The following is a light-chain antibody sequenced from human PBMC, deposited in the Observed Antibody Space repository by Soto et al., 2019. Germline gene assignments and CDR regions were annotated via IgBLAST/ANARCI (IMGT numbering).Light chain of an antibody. Sequence: DIVMTQSPDSLAVSLGERATINCKSSQSVLYSSNNKNFLAWYQQKAGQPPKLLIYWASTRKSGVPDRISGSGSGTDVTLTISSLQAEDVAVYYCQQYFGTPLTFGGGTKLEIK. V-gene: IGKV4-1*01. CDR1: QSVLYSSNNKNF. CDR3: QQYFGTPLT. CDR2: WAS. J-gene: IGKJ4*01.